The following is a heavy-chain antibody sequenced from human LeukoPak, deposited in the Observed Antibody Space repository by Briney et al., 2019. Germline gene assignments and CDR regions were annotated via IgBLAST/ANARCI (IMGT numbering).Heavy chain of an antibody. J-gene: IGHJ5*02. Sequence: SQTLSLTCAISGDSVSSTCAAWNWIRQSPSRGLEWLGRTYYRSKWNNDYAVSVKSRIIVNPDTSKNQFSLQLTSVTPEDTAVYFCARYSHDVPPSWGQGSQVTVTS. CDR3: ARYSHDVPPS. CDR1: GDSVSSTCAA. V-gene: IGHV6-1*01. D-gene: IGHD5-18*01. CDR2: TYYRSKWNN.